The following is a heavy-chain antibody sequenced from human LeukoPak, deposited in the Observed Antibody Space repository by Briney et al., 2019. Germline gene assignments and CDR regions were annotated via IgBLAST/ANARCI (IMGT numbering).Heavy chain of an antibody. CDR2: MNSGGSGT. V-gene: IGHV3-74*01. CDR1: GFTFSYYW. J-gene: IGHJ4*02. CDR3: ARDGSGSGNYYNVAGFDY. D-gene: IGHD3-10*01. Sequence: GGSLRLSCAASGFTFSYYWMHWVRQAPGKGLEWVSLMNSGGSGTGYADSVKGRFTISRDNAKNTLYLQMNSLRAEDTAVYYCARDGSGSGNYYNVAGFDYWGQGTLVTVSS.